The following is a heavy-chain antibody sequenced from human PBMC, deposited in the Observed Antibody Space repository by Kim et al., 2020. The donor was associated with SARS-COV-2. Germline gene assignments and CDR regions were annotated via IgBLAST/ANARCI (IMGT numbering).Heavy chain of an antibody. CDR1: GYTFTSYG. D-gene: IGHD4-4*01. CDR3: ARDAIYSNYPEYCDY. CDR2: ISAYNGNT. J-gene: IGHJ4*02. Sequence: ASVKVSCKASGYTFTSYGISWVRQAPGQGLEWMGWISAYNGNTNYAQKLQGRVTMTTDTSTSTAYMELRSLRSDDTAVYYCARDAIYSNYPEYCDYWGQGTLVTVSS. V-gene: IGHV1-18*01.